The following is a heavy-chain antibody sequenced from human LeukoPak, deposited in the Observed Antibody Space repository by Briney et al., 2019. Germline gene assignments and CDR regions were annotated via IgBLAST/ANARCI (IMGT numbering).Heavy chain of an antibody. J-gene: IGHJ4*02. V-gene: IGHV4-34*01. Sequence: SETLSLTCAVYLGSFSGYYWSWIRQPPGKGLEWIGEINHSGSTNYNPSLKSRVTISVDTSKNQFSLKLSSVTAADTAVYYCARHEIRYFDWLPQPLDYWGQGTLVTVSS. D-gene: IGHD3-9*01. CDR2: INHSGST. CDR1: LGSFSGYY. CDR3: ARHEIRYFDWLPQPLDY.